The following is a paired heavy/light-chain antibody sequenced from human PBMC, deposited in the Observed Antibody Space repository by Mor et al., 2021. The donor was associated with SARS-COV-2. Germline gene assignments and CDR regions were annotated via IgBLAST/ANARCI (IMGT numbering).Heavy chain of an antibody. V-gene: IGHV3-43D*04. CDR3: AKVRGYDLWSALDY. Sequence: EVQLVESGGVVIQPGGSLRLSCAASGFTFDDYAMHWVRQAPGKSLEWVSLIDWDGRATYYADSVKGRFTISRDNRKKSLYLQMNSLRAEDTGFYYCAKVRGYDLWSALDYWGQGTLVTVSS. J-gene: IGHJ4*02. CDR1: GFTFDDYA. CDR2: IDWDGRAT. D-gene: IGHD3-3*01.
Light chain of an antibody. Sequence: DIQMTQSPSSLSASVGDRVTITCRASQGISNYLAWFQQKPGKAPKSLIYAASSLHSGVPSRFSGSGSATDFTLTISSLQPEDFATYYCQQYNTDPPTFGGGTKVEVK. CDR3: QQYNTDPPT. J-gene: IGKJ4*01. CDR2: AAS. CDR1: QGISNY. V-gene: IGKV1-16*01.